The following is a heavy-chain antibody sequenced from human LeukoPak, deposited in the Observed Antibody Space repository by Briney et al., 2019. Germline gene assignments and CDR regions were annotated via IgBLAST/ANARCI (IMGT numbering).Heavy chain of an antibody. Sequence: GGSLRLSCAVSGFSLNDYYMSWIRQAPGKGLEWISCLSGTISYADSVKGRFTISRDNAEKSLYLQMNNLRAEDSALYYCARSIRGYSNFDFWGQGTLVTVSS. CDR1: GFSLNDYY. J-gene: IGHJ4*02. CDR2: LSGTIS. CDR3: ARSIRGYSNFDF. D-gene: IGHD2-15*01. V-gene: IGHV3-11*03.